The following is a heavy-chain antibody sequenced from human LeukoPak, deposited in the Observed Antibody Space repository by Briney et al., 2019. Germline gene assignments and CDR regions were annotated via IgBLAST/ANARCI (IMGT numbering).Heavy chain of an antibody. CDR1: GGSISSYY. CDR2: IYYSGST. V-gene: IGHV4-59*01. Sequence: PSETLSLTCTVSGGSISSYYWSWIRQPPGKGLEWIGYIYYSGSTNYNPSLKSRVTISVDTSKNQFSLKLSSVTAADTAVYYCAREGIRDYGDYGKPYNWFDPWGQGTLVTVSS. J-gene: IGHJ5*02. D-gene: IGHD4-17*01. CDR3: AREGIRDYGDYGKPYNWFDP.